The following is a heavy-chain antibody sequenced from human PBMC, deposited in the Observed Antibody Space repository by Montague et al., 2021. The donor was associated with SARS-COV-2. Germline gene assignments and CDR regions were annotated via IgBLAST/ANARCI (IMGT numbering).Heavy chain of an antibody. CDR2: VYYSGST. CDR1: GDSIRSSGYY. D-gene: IGHD3-16*02. CDR3: ARLGFVELWLNLGWFDP. V-gene: IGHV4-39*01. Sequence: SETLSLTCSVSGDSIRSSGYYLGWIRQPPGKGLEWIGTVYYSGSTNYNPSLKSRVTMPVDTSKNQFSLELRSVTAADTAVYYCARLGFVELWLNLGWFDPWGQGTLVTVSS. J-gene: IGHJ5*02.